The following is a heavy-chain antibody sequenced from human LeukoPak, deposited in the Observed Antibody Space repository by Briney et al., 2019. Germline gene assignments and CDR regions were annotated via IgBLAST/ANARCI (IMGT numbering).Heavy chain of an antibody. D-gene: IGHD2-2*01. CDR2: ISSSSSYI. CDR3: ARGRASPRYCSGTSCYVEPGAPFDY. J-gene: IGHJ4*02. CDR1: GFTFSSYS. Sequence: GGSLRLSCAASGFTFSSYSMNWVRQAPGKGLEWVSSISSSSSYIYYADSVKGRFTISRDNAKNSLYLQMNSLRAEDTAVYYCARGRASPRYCSGTSCYVEPGAPFDYWGQGTLVTVSS. V-gene: IGHV3-21*01.